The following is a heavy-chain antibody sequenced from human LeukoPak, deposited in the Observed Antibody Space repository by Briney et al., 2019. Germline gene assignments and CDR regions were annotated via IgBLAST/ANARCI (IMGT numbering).Heavy chain of an antibody. D-gene: IGHD2-2*01. V-gene: IGHV3-30*02. CDR3: AKDLARYCSSSSCMGDY. J-gene: IGHJ4*02. Sequence: GGSLRLSCAASGFTFSNYGMHWVRQAPGKGLEWVAFIRYDGSNKYYADSVNGRFTISRDNSKNTLYLQMSSLRAEDTAVYYCAKDLARYCSSSSCMGDYWGQGTLVTVSS. CDR1: GFTFSNYG. CDR2: IRYDGSNK.